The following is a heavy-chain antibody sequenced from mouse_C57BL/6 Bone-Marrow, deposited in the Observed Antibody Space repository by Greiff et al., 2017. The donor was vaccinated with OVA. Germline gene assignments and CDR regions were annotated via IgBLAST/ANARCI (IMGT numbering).Heavy chain of an antibody. CDR3: ARGHYGSSLDY. Sequence: EVKLMESGPELVKPGASVKISCKASGYSFTGYYMNWVKQSPEKSLEWIGEINPSTGGTTYNQKFKAKATLTVDKSSSTAYMQLKSLTSEDSAVYYCARGHYGSSLDYWGQGTTLTVSS. CDR2: INPSTGGT. V-gene: IGHV1-42*01. CDR1: GYSFTGYY. J-gene: IGHJ2*01. D-gene: IGHD1-1*01.